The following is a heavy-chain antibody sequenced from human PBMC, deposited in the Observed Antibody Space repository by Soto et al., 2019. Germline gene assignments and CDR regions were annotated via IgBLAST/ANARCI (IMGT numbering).Heavy chain of an antibody. D-gene: IGHD2-8*01. J-gene: IGHJ6*02. V-gene: IGHV1-18*01. CDR1: GYTFTTYD. CDR2: ISTYNGNT. CDR3: ARDPYHVLMVNAPNLYGMDV. Sequence: QVQLVQSGAEVKKPGASVKVSCKASGYTFTTYDIRWVRQAPGQGLEWMGRISTYNGNTNYPQSLQGRLTMTTDTSTTTAYMELRSLRSDDTAVSYCARDPYHVLMVNAPNLYGMDVWGQGTTVTVSS.